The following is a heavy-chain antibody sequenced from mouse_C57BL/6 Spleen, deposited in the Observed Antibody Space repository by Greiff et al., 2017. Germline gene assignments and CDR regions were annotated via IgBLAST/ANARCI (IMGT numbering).Heavy chain of an antibody. J-gene: IGHJ2*01. CDR1: GYAFSSSW. V-gene: IGHV1-82*01. Sequence: QVQLKQSGPELVKPGASVKISCKASGYAFSSSWMTWVKQRPGKGLEWIVRIYPGDGDTNYHGKFKGKATLTADKSSSTAYMQLSSLTSEDSAVYFFVYYGSPYYWGQGTTLTVSS. D-gene: IGHD1-1*01. CDR3: VYYGSPYY. CDR2: IYPGDGDT.